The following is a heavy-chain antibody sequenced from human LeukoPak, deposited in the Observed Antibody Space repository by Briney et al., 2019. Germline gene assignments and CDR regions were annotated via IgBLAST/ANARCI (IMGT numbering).Heavy chain of an antibody. Sequence: GGSLRLSCAASGFTFSDYYMSWIRQAPGKGLXWXSYISSSGSTIYYADSVKGRFTISRDNAKNSLYLQMNSLRAEDTAVYYCARGDYVWGSYRYTRGFDYWGQGTLVTVSS. CDR3: ARGDYVWGSYRYTRGFDY. D-gene: IGHD3-16*02. CDR2: ISSSGSTI. V-gene: IGHV3-11*01. CDR1: GFTFSDYY. J-gene: IGHJ4*02.